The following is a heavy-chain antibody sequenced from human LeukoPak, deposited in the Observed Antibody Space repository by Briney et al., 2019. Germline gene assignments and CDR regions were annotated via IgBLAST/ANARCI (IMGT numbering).Heavy chain of an antibody. CDR3: ARDEVYGEQYYFDY. CDR1: GFTFSTYT. J-gene: IGHJ4*02. Sequence: GGSLRLSCAASGFTFSTYTMNWVRQAPGKGLEWVSYISSSGTYIYYADSVKGRFTISRDNAKNSLYLQMNSLRAEDTAVYYCARDEVYGEQYYFDYWGQGTLVTVSS. D-gene: IGHD4/OR15-4a*01. CDR2: ISSSGTYI. V-gene: IGHV3-21*01.